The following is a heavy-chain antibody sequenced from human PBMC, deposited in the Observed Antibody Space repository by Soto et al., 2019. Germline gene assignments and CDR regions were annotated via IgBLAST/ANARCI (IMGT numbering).Heavy chain of an antibody. CDR3: ASFPIIMVRGVIKPSNEYFDY. V-gene: IGHV1-69*13. CDR2: IIPIFGTA. J-gene: IGHJ4*02. CDR1: GGTFSSYA. Sequence: SVKVSCKASGGTFSSYAISWVRQAPGQGLEWMGGIIPIFGTANYAQKFQGRVTITAGESTSTAYMELSSLRSEDTAVYYCASFPIIMVRGVIKPSNEYFDYWGQGTLVTVSS. D-gene: IGHD3-10*01.